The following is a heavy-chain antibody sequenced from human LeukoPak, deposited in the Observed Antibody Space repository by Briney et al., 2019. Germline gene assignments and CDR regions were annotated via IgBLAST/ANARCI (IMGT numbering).Heavy chain of an antibody. D-gene: IGHD3-10*01. J-gene: IGHJ5*02. CDR1: GYSFTSYW. CDR2: IYPGDSDT. Sequence: KPGESLKISCKGSGYSFTSYWIGWVRQMPGKGLEWMGIIYPGDSDTRYSPSFQGQVTISADKSISTAYLQWSSLKASDTAMYYCARLETHFENTYYYGSERKTLNWFDPWGQGTLVTVSS. CDR3: ARLETHFENTYYYGSERKTLNWFDP. V-gene: IGHV5-51*03.